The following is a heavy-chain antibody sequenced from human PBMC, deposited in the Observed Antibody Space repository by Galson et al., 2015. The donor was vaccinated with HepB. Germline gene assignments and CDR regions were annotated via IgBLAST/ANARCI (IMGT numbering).Heavy chain of an antibody. J-gene: IGHJ3*02. CDR2: ISDSGSST. V-gene: IGHV3-23*01. CDR3: MKAFDI. CDR1: GLTFNIFA. Sequence: SLRLSCAASGLTFNIFAMTWVRQAPGKGLEWVSAISDSGSSTFYADSVKGRFTISRDNSNNTLYVQMNNLRPEDTAVYYCMKAFDIRGQGTTVIVSP.